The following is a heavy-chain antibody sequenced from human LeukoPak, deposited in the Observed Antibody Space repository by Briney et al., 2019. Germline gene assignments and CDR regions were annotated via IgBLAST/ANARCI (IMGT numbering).Heavy chain of an antibody. Sequence: SETLSLTCSVSGASISTSRYYWGWIRQPPGKGLEWIGTTYYGGSTNYNPSLKGRVTISVDTSKNLFSLRLSSVTAADTAIYYCTKEGAADTWGQGTLVIVSS. CDR3: TKEGAADT. J-gene: IGHJ4*02. D-gene: IGHD1-26*01. CDR1: GASISTSRYY. V-gene: IGHV4-39*07. CDR2: TYYGGST.